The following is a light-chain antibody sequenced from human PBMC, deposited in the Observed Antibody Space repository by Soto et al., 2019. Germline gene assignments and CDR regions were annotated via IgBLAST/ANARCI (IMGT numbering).Light chain of an antibody. Sequence: QSALTQPASVSGSPGQSITISCTGTSSDVGAYNYVSWYQQHPGKAPKLMIFEVSNRPSGVSNRFSGSKSGNTASLTISGLQAEDEAYYFCSSYTVFSTWVFGGGTKVTVL. J-gene: IGLJ3*02. CDR3: SSYTVFSTWV. CDR2: EVS. V-gene: IGLV2-14*01. CDR1: SSDVGAYNY.